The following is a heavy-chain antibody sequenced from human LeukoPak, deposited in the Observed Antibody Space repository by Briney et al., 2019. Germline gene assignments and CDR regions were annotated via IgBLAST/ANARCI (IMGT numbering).Heavy chain of an antibody. CDR2: IYPGDSDT. Sequence: GESLKTSCKGSGYSFTSYWIDWVRQMPGKGLEWMGIIYPGDSDTRYSPSFQGQVTISADKSISTAYLQWSSLKASDTAMYYCARHRGLGFGYYYYYMDVWGKGTTVTVSS. CDR1: GYSFTSYW. V-gene: IGHV5-51*01. D-gene: IGHD3-10*01. CDR3: ARHRGLGFGYYYYYMDV. J-gene: IGHJ6*03.